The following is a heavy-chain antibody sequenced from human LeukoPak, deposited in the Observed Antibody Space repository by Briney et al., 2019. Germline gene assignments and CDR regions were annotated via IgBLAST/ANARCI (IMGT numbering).Heavy chain of an antibody. Sequence: ASVKVSCKASGYTFTSYDINWVRQATGQGLEWMGWMNPNSGNTGYAQKFQGRVTITRNTSISTAYMELSSLRSEDTAVYYCARETISVFGVVISPLDYWGQGTLVTVSS. CDR3: ARETISVFGVVISPLDY. D-gene: IGHD3-3*01. J-gene: IGHJ4*02. V-gene: IGHV1-8*03. CDR1: GYTFTSYD. CDR2: MNPNSGNT.